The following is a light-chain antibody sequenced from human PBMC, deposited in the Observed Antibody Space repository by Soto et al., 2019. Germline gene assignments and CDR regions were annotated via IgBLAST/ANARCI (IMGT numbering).Light chain of an antibody. CDR2: DVS. Sequence: QSVLTQPASMSGSPGQSITISCTGTSSDVGGYNYVSWYQQHPAKVPKLMIYDVSNRPSGVSNRSSGSKSGNTASLTISGLQAEDEADYYCYSYTSSSTYVFGTGTKLTVL. J-gene: IGLJ1*01. CDR3: YSYTSSSTYV. CDR1: SSDVGGYNY. V-gene: IGLV2-14*01.